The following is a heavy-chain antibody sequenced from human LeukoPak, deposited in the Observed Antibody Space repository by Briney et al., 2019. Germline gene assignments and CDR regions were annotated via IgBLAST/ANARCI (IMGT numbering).Heavy chain of an antibody. J-gene: IGHJ4*02. CDR2: ISSSGRTV. Sequence: GGSLRLSCAASGFTFSDYYMYWIRQAPGKGLEWVSHISSSGRTVYYADSVKGRFIISRDNAKNPLYLQMNSLRAEDTAVYYCARAVRRTYGRSTAVYFDYWGQGTLVTVSS. CDR3: ARAVRRTYGRSTAVYFDY. CDR1: GFTFSDYY. D-gene: IGHD3-10*01. V-gene: IGHV3-11*01.